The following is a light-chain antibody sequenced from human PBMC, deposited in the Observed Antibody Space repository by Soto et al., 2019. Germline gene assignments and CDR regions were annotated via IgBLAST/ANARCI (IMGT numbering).Light chain of an antibody. CDR3: QQYNKWPIT. V-gene: IGKV3-15*01. CDR1: QSVSSN. Sequence: EIVMTQSPATLSVSPGERATLSCRVSQSVSSNLAWYHQKPGQAPRLLIYGASTRATGIPARFSGSGSGTEFTLTISSLQSEDFAVYYCQQYNKWPITFGQGTRLEIK. CDR2: GAS. J-gene: IGKJ5*01.